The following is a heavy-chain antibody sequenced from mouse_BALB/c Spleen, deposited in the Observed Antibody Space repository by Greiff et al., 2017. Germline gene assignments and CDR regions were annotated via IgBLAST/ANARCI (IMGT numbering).Heavy chain of an antibody. CDR1: GFNIKDYY. CDR3: NAWGYDRVAWFAY. J-gene: IGHJ3*01. Sequence: VQLQQSGAELVRSGASVKLSCTASGFNIKDYYMHWVKQRPEQGLEWIGWIDPENGDTEYAPKFQGKATMTADTSSNTAYLQLSSLTSEDTAVYDCNAWGYDRVAWFAYWGQGTLVTVSA. D-gene: IGHD2-2*01. V-gene: IGHV14-4*02. CDR2: IDPENGDT.